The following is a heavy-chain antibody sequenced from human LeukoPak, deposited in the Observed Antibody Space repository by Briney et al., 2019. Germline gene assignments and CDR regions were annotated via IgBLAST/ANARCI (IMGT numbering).Heavy chain of an antibody. J-gene: IGHJ4*02. V-gene: IGHV5-51*01. CDR2: IYPGDSDT. D-gene: IGHD3-3*01. Sequence: GESLQIYCKGSGYNFTRYWIAWVRQVPGKGLEWMGIIYPGDSDTRYSPSFQGQVTISADKSISTAYLQWSSLKASDTAMYYYARRDDFWSGNDDYWGQGTLVTVSS. CDR1: GYNFTRYW. CDR3: ARRDDFWSGNDDY.